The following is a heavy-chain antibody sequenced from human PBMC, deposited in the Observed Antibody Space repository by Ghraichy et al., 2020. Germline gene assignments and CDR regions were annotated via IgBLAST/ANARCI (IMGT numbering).Heavy chain of an antibody. CDR1: GFTFDDYT. V-gene: IGHV3-43*01. CDR2: ISWDGGST. CDR3: AKDPFVYSSGNNWFDP. Sequence: GESLNISCAASGFTFDDYTMHWVRQAPGKGLEWVSLISWDGGSTYYADSVKGRFTISRDNSKNSLYLQMNSLRTEDTALYYCAKDPFVYSSGNNWFDPWGQGTLVTVSS. D-gene: IGHD6-19*01. J-gene: IGHJ5*02.